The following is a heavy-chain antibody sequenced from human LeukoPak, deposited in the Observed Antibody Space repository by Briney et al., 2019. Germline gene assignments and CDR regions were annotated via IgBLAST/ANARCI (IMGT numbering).Heavy chain of an antibody. J-gene: IGHJ3*01. V-gene: IGHV3-66*01. CDR1: GFTVSSNY. CDR2: IYTGGST. Sequence: GGSLRLSCAASGFTVSSNYMSWVRQAPGKGLEWVSVIYTGGSTYYADSVKGRFTISRDISKNTLYLQMNNLRAEDTAVYYCARVNRYYGSGTYYHDAFDVWGRGTMVTVSS. D-gene: IGHD3-10*01. CDR3: ARVNRYYGSGTYYHDAFDV.